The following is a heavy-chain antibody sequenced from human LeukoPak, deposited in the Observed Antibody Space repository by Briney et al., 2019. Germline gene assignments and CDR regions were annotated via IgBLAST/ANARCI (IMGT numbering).Heavy chain of an antibody. J-gene: IGHJ5*02. CDR3: ARVKVGSWDWFDP. CDR1: GFTFSSYW. Sequence: GGSLRLSCAASGFTFSSYWMHWVRQAPGKGLVWVSRISTDGSSTSYADSVKGRFTISRDNAKNTAYLQMNSLRAEDTAVYYCARVKVGSWDWFDPWGQGTLVTVSS. CDR2: ISTDGSST. V-gene: IGHV3-74*01. D-gene: IGHD1-26*01.